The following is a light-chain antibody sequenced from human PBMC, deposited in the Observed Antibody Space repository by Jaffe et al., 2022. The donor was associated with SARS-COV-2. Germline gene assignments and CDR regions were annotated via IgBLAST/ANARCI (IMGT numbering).Light chain of an antibody. V-gene: IGLV7-43*01. CDR2: NTN. J-gene: IGLJ3*02. CDR1: TGAVTSGSY. Sequence: QTVVTQEPSLTVSPGGTVTLTCASSTGAVTSGSYASWYQQRPGQAPRSLIYNTNNKHSWTPARFSGSLLGGKAALTLSGVQPEDEAEYWCLLHTGVVWMFGGGTKLAVL. CDR3: LLHTGVVWM.